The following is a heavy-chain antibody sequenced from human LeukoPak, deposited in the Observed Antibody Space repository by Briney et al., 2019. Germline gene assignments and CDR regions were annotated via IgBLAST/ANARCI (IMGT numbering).Heavy chain of an antibody. Sequence: GGSLRLSCAASGFTFDDYGMSWVRQAPGKGLEWVPGINWNGGSTGYADSVEGRFTISRDNAKNSLYLQMNSLRAEDTALYHCARDGGYCSSTSCFPDYWGQGTLVTVSS. V-gene: IGHV3-20*01. CDR3: ARDGGYCSSTSCFPDY. CDR2: INWNGGST. J-gene: IGHJ4*02. D-gene: IGHD2-2*01. CDR1: GFTFDDYG.